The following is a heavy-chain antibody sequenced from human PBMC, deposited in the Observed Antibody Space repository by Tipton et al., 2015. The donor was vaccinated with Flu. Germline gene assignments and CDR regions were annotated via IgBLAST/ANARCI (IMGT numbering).Heavy chain of an antibody. Sequence: TLSLTCTLSGDSIRSDYYWGWVRQPPGKGLEWIGNIFHTGSTYHNPSLKSRVTISINTSKNQFSLKVFSVTAADTAVYYCASRDYSNYVSDPKNCFDPWGQGILVTVSS. D-gene: IGHD4-11*01. CDR1: GDSIRSDYY. CDR2: IFHTGST. V-gene: IGHV4-38-2*02. J-gene: IGHJ5*02. CDR3: ASRDYSNYVSDPKNCFDP.